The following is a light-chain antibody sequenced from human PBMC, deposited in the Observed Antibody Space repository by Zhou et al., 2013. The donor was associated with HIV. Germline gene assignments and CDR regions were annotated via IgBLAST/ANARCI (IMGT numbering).Light chain of an antibody. CDR1: QSVASN. Sequence: EIVMTQSPVTLSMSPGERATLSCRASQSVASNLAWYQQKPGQAPRLLIYGASSRATGIPDRFSGSGSGTDFTLTISRLEPEDFAVYYCQQYGSSPLTFGGGTKVEIK. CDR2: GAS. V-gene: IGKV3-20*01. J-gene: IGKJ4*01. CDR3: QQYGSSPLT.